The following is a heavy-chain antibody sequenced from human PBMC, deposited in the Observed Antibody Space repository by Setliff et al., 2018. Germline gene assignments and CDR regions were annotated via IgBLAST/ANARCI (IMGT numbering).Heavy chain of an antibody. CDR2: FIAGDSST. D-gene: IGHD3-22*01. J-gene: IGHJ4*02. V-gene: IGHV3-23*01. Sequence: GGSLRLSCAASGFTLNIYTMSWVRQAPRKGLEWVASFIAGDSSTIYADSVKGRFTIFRDISKNSLYLQMNRLRAEDTALYYCAKDRSRDYDDSSGYDHWGQGTLVTVSS. CDR3: AKDRSRDYDDSSGYDH. CDR1: GFTLNIYT.